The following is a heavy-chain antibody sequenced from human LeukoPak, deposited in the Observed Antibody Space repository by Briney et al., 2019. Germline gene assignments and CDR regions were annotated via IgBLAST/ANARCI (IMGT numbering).Heavy chain of an antibody. D-gene: IGHD6-13*01. J-gene: IGHJ4*02. Sequence: ASVKVSCKVSGYTLIELSMHWVRQAPGKGLEWMGGFDPEDGETIYAQKFQGRVTMTEDTSTDTAYMELSSLRSEDTAVYYCASPRRYSSSWYPIHPFDYWGQGTLVTVSS. CDR3: ASPRRYSSSWYPIHPFDY. CDR1: GYTLIELS. V-gene: IGHV1-24*01. CDR2: FDPEDGET.